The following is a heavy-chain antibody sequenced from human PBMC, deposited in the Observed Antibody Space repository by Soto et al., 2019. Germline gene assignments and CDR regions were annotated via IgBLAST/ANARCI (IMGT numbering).Heavy chain of an antibody. J-gene: IGHJ5*02. V-gene: IGHV1-2*02. Sequence: QVQLVQSGSEVKKPGASVKVSCQASGYTFTAFYMNWVRQAPGQGLEWMGWGNPNTGVTKYAQKFQGRVTMIRDTSINTAYMELSGLTSNDTAVYYCTTLRLDPWGPGTLVTVSS. CDR1: GYTFTAFY. CDR2: GNPNTGVT. D-gene: IGHD3-9*01. CDR3: TTLRLDP.